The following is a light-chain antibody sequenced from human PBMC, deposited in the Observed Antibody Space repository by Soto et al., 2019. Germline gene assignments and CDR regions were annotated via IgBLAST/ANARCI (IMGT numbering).Light chain of an antibody. J-gene: IGLJ2*01. CDR3: SSYTGSSGIVV. V-gene: IGLV2-14*01. Sequence: QSALTQPASVSGSPGQSITISCTGTSSDVGGYNYVSWYQQHPGKAPKLMIYDVSNRPSGVSNRFSGSKSGNTASLTISGRQAEDEADYYCSSYTGSSGIVVFGGGTKLTVL. CDR2: DVS. CDR1: SSDVGGYNY.